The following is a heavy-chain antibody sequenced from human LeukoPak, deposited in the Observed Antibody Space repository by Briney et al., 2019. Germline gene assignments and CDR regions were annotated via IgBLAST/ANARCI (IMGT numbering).Heavy chain of an antibody. CDR3: ASGNIAAAGTY. Sequence: PGGSLRLSCAASGFTFNNYWMSWVRQAPGKGLEWVANIKQDRSEKYYVDSVKGRFTISRDNAKNSLYLQMNSLRAEDTAVYYCASGNIAAAGTYWGQGTLVTVSS. CDR1: GFTFNNYW. J-gene: IGHJ4*02. D-gene: IGHD6-13*01. CDR2: IKQDRSEK. V-gene: IGHV3-7*01.